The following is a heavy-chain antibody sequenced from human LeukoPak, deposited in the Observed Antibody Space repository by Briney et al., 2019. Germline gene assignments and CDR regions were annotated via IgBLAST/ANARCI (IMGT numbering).Heavy chain of an antibody. CDR2: MNPNSGNT. D-gene: IGHD3-10*01. V-gene: IGHV1-8*01. J-gene: IGHJ6*03. CDR3: ARGGGVRVPYYYYMDV. Sequence: VASVKVSCKASGYTFTSYDINWVRQATGQGLEWMGWMNPNSGNTGYAQKFQGRVTMTRNTSISTAYLELSSLRSEDTAVYYCARGGGVRVPYYYYMDVWGKGTTVTVSS. CDR1: GYTFTSYD.